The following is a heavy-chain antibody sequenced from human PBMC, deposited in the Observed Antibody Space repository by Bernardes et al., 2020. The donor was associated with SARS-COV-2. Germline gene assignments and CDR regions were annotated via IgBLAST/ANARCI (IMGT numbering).Heavy chain of an antibody. D-gene: IGHD2-15*01. CDR3: ARDPATYCSGGTCYPRRSDAFDI. J-gene: IGHJ3*02. Sequence: ASVKVSCKASGYTFTSYGISWVRQAPGQGLEWMGWISAYNGATNYAENLQGRVTMTADTSTNTAYMELRSLTSDDTAVYYCARDPATYCSGGTCYPRRSDAFDIWGQGTMVTVSS. V-gene: IGHV1-18*01. CDR2: ISAYNGAT. CDR1: GYTFTSYG.